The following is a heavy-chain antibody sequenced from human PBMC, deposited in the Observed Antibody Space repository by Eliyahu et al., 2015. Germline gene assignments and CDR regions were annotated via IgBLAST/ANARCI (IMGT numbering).Heavy chain of an antibody. CDR1: GXTFXTYS. CDR2: ISRSSSNI. Sequence: EVQLVESGGGLIQPGGSLRLXCAXXGXTFXTYSMNWVRQAPGKGLEXVSYISRSSSNIYYADSVKGRFTVSRDNAQKSLFLQMNSLRSEDTAVYYCASAYCSYTSCTGRRAFDIWGQGTMVTVS. D-gene: IGHD2-2*01. V-gene: IGHV3-48*01. J-gene: IGHJ3*02. CDR3: ASAYCSYTSCTGRRAFDI.